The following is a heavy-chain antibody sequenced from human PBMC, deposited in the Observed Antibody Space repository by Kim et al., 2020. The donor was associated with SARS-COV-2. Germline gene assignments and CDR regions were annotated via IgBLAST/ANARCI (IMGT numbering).Heavy chain of an antibody. CDR2: MNPNSGNT. D-gene: IGHD3-10*02. CDR3: ARARVFRAAYNWFDP. J-gene: IGHJ5*02. V-gene: IGHV1-8*01. CDR1: GYTFTSYD. Sequence: VSVKVSCKTSGYTFTSYDINWVRQATGQGLEWMGWMNPNSGNTGYAQKFQGRVTMTRNTSISTAYMELSSLRSEDTAVYYCARARVFRAAYNWFDPWGQGTLVTVSS.